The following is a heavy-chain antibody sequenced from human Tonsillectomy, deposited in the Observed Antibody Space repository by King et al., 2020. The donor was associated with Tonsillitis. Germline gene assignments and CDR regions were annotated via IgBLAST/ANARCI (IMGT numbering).Heavy chain of an antibody. V-gene: IGHV3-74*01. CDR3: AREVEFMDYGVPDAFDI. D-gene: IGHD4-17*01. CDR2: INSDGSTT. CDR1: GFTFSIFW. J-gene: IGHJ3*02. Sequence: DVQLVESGGGLVQPGGSLRLSCAASGFTFSIFWMHWVRQAPGKGLVWVSRINSDGSTTSYAASVKGRFTISRDNYKNTLYLQMNSLRAEDTAVYYCAREVEFMDYGVPDAFDIWGQGTMVTVSS.